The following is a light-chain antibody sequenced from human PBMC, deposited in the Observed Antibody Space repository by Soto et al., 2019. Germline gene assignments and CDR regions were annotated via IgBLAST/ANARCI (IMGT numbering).Light chain of an antibody. CDR1: QSISSY. J-gene: IGKJ4*01. CDR3: KQYGSSPLT. CDR2: DAY. V-gene: IGKV3-20*01. Sequence: EIVLIKSPATLSLSPGDRATLSCRASQSISSYLAWYQQNPGQAHRLPIYDAYNRATGTQAGFSGSAPGTDFTPTIRRLEPEDFAVYYCKQYGSSPLTVGGVTNVDIK.